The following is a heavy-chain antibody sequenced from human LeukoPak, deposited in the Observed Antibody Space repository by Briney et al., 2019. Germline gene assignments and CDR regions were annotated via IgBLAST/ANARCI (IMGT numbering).Heavy chain of an antibody. CDR3: ARDRGQWLVPFDY. CDR1: GFTFTSSA. CDR2: IVVGSGNT. V-gene: IGHV1-58*02. J-gene: IGHJ4*02. D-gene: IGHD6-19*01. Sequence: SVKVSCKASGFTFTSSAMQWVRQARGQRLEWIGWIVVGSGNTNYAQKFQERVTITRDMSTSTAYMELSSLRSEDTAVYYCARDRGQWLVPFDYWGQGTLVTVSS.